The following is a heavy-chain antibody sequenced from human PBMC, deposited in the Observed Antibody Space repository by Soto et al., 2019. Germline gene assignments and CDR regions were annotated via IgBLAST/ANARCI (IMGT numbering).Heavy chain of an antibody. CDR2: INPNSGGT. Sequence: ASVKVSCKASGYTFTGYYMHWVRQAPGQGLEWMGWINPNSGGTNYAQKFQGRVTMTRDTSISTAYMELSRLRSDDTAVYYCARDAGIADRPLTWGQGTLVTVSS. CDR1: GYTFTGYY. V-gene: IGHV1-2*02. D-gene: IGHD6-6*01. J-gene: IGHJ5*02. CDR3: ARDAGIADRPLT.